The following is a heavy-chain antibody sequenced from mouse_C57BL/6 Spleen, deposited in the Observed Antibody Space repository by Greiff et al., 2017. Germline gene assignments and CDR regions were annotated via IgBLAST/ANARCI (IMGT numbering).Heavy chain of an antibody. V-gene: IGHV3-6*01. CDR1: GYSITSGYY. D-gene: IGHD1-1*01. Sequence: DVQLQESGPGLVKPSQSLSLTCSVTGYSITSGYYWNWIRQFPGNKLEWMGYISYDGSNNYNPSLKNRISITRDTSKNQFFLKLNSVTTEDTATYYCARGDGFSWYFDVWGTGTTVTVSS. CDR2: ISYDGSN. J-gene: IGHJ1*03. CDR3: ARGDGFSWYFDV.